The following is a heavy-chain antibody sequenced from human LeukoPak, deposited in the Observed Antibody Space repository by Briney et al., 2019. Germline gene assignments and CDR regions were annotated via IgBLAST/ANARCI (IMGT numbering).Heavy chain of an antibody. CDR3: ARAPGEGWFDP. CDR1: GFTFSSYW. J-gene: IGHJ5*02. CDR2: IKQDGSEK. V-gene: IGHV3-7*01. Sequence: GGSLRLSCAASGFTFSSYWMSWVRQAPGKGLEWVASIKQDGSEKYYVDSVKGRFTISRDNAKNSLHLQMNSLRAEDTALYYCARAPGEGWFDPWGQGTLVTVSS. D-gene: IGHD4-17*01.